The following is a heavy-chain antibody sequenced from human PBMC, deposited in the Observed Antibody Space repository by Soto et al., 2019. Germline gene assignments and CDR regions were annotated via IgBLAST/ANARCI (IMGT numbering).Heavy chain of an antibody. CDR3: ARAREPAYSSAIFFDI. J-gene: IGHJ4*02. CDR2: IYSAGST. V-gene: IGHV3-53*01. Sequence: GGSLRLSCAASGLTVSSSYMSWVRQAPGKGLQWVSVIYSAGSTYYANSVKGRFTISRDISTNMVYLQMSSLTDEDTAVYYCARAREPAYSSAIFFDIWGKGALVTVSS. CDR1: GLTVSSSY. D-gene: IGHD5-18*01.